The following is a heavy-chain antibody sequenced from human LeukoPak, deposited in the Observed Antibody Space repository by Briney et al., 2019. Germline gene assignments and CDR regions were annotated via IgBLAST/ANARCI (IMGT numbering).Heavy chain of an antibody. D-gene: IGHD5-18*01. J-gene: IGHJ4*02. V-gene: IGHV1-69*15. CDR2: IIPIFGTA. CDR1: GGTFSSYA. Sequence: SVKVSCKASGGTFSSYAISWVRQAPGQGLEWMGRIIPIFGTANYAQKFQGRVTITSDESTSTAYMELSSLRSEDTAVYYCARGGYSYGYSFDYWGQGTLVTVSS. CDR3: ARGGYSYGYSFDY.